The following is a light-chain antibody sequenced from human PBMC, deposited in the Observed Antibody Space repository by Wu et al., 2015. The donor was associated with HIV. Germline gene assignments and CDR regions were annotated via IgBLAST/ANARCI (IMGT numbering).Light chain of an antibody. CDR1: ENIDSF. CDR2: TAS. CDR3: QQHRYYPLT. Sequence: DIQMTQSPSTLSASVGDRVTITCRASENIDSFLAWYQQKPGKAPRLLIYTASTLDTGVPSRFSGSGSGTDFTLTVNGLQPDDLATYYCQQHRYYPLTFGGGT. V-gene: IGKV1-5*03. J-gene: IGKJ4*01.